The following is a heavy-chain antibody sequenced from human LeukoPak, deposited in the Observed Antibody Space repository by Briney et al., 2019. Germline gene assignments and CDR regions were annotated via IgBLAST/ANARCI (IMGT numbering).Heavy chain of an antibody. Sequence: SGTLSLNRTVSGGSISSSIWWSWVRQPPGKGLEWIGEIYHSGSTNYNPSLKSRVTISVDKSRNQFSLSLNSVTAADTAVYYCASGRGGIRGVFFDYWGQGTLVTVSS. CDR1: GGSISSSIW. J-gene: IGHJ4*02. CDR3: ASGRGGIRGVFFDY. CDR2: IYHSGST. D-gene: IGHD3-10*01. V-gene: IGHV4-4*02.